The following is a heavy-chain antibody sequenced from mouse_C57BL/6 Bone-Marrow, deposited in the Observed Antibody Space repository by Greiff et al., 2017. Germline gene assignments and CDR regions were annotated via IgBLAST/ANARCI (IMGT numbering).Heavy chain of an antibody. V-gene: IGHV1-53*01. CDR2: INPSNGGP. D-gene: IGHD1-1*01. Sequence: ASGYTFTSYWMHWVKQRPGQGLEWIGNINPSNGGPNYNEKFKSKATLTVDKSSSTAYMQRSSLTSEASADYYGTREITTVVAHFDYWGKGTTLTVSS. J-gene: IGHJ2*01. CDR1: GYTFTSYW. CDR3: TREITTVVAHFDY.